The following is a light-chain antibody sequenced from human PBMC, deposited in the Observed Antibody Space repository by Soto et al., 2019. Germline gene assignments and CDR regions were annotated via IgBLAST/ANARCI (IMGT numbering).Light chain of an antibody. Sequence: QSALTQPPSVSAAPGQRVTISCSGRSSNIGAGYDVHWYQHRPGTAPNLLIYGTTNRPSGVPDRFSGSKSGISASLAITGLQAEDEADYYCHSYDSSLSASVFGAGTKVTVL. V-gene: IGLV1-40*01. CDR3: HSYDSSLSASV. CDR1: SSNIGAGYD. CDR2: GTT. J-gene: IGLJ1*01.